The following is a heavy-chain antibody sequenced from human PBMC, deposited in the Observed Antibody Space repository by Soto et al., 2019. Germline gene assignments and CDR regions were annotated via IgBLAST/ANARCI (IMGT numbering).Heavy chain of an antibody. Sequence: SETLSLTCTVSGGSISSYYWSWIRQPAGKGLEWIGRIYTSGSTNYNPSLKSRVTMSVDTSKNQFSLKLSSVTAADTAVYYCARDPLAHYYDSSGYNWYFDLWGRGTLVTVSS. CDR2: IYTSGST. CDR3: ARDPLAHYYDSSGYNWYFDL. V-gene: IGHV4-4*07. CDR1: GGSISSYY. D-gene: IGHD3-22*01. J-gene: IGHJ2*01.